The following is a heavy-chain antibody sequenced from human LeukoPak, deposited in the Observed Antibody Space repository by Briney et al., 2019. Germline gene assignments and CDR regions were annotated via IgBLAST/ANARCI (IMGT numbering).Heavy chain of an antibody. J-gene: IGHJ4*02. Sequence: GASVKVSCKSSGYTFTVCDIYWVRQAPGQGLEWMGWMNPNSGNTGYGQSFQGRITMTRDISIGTAYMELSNLTSEDTAIYHCTRGSSGRRDNWGQGTLVTVSA. CDR2: MNPNSGNT. D-gene: IGHD6-19*01. V-gene: IGHV1-8*02. CDR3: TRGSSGRRDN. CDR1: GYTFTVCD.